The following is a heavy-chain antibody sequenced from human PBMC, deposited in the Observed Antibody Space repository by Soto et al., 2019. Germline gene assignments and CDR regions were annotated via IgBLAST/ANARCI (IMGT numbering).Heavy chain of an antibody. CDR3: ARDLGYSYGSNWFDP. Sequence: GASVKVSCKASGGTFSSYAISWVRQAPGQGLEWMGGIIPIFGTANYAQKFQGRVTITADESTSTAYMELSSLRSEDTAVYYCARDLGYSYGSNWFDPWGQGTLVTVSS. CDR2: IIPIFGTA. CDR1: GGTFSSYA. D-gene: IGHD5-18*01. J-gene: IGHJ5*02. V-gene: IGHV1-69*13.